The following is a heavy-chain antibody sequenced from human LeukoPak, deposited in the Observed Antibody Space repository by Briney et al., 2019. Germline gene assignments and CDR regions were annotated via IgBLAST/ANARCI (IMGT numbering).Heavy chain of an antibody. CDR3: ARRASGWYLWYFDY. V-gene: IGHV4-34*01. CDR1: GGSFSGYY. D-gene: IGHD6-19*01. J-gene: IGHJ4*02. CDR2: INHSGST. Sequence: PSETLSLTCAVYGGSFSGYYWSWIRQPPGKGLEWIGEINHSGSTNYNPSLKSRVTISVDTSKNQFSLKLSSVTAADTAVYYCARRASGWYLWYFDYWGQGTLVTVSS.